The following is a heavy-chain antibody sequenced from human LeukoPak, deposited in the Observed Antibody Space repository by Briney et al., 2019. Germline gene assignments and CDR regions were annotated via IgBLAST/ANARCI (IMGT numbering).Heavy chain of an antibody. CDR1: GFTVSSDY. V-gene: IGHV3-66*01. D-gene: IGHD6-13*01. CDR2: IYSGGNT. Sequence: GGSLRLSCAASGFTVSSDYLSWVRQAPGKGLEWVSIIYSGGNTYYADSVKGRFTISRDNSKNTLYLQMHSLRAEDTAVYYCARALAADAHTSFDYWGQGTLVTVSS. J-gene: IGHJ4*02. CDR3: ARALAADAHTSFDY.